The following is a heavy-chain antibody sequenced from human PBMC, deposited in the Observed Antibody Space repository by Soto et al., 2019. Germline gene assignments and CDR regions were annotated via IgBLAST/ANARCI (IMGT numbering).Heavy chain of an antibody. D-gene: IGHD6-13*01. Sequence: QLQLQESGPGLVKPSETLSLTCTVSGGSISSSSYYWGWIRQPPGKGLEWIGSIYYSGSTYYNPSLKSRVTISVDTSKNQFSLKLSSVTAADTAVYYCARHSDSSSWKGRGAFDIWGQGTMVTVSS. J-gene: IGHJ3*02. V-gene: IGHV4-39*01. CDR3: ARHSDSSSWKGRGAFDI. CDR1: GGSISSSSYY. CDR2: IYYSGST.